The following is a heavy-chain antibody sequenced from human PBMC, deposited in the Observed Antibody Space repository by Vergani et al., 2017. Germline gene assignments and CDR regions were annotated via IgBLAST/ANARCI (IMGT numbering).Heavy chain of an antibody. CDR2: INPNSGGT. J-gene: IGHJ4*02. V-gene: IGHV1-2*06. Sequence: QVQLVQSGAEVKKPGASVKVSCKASGYTFTGYYMHWVRQAPGQGLEWMGRINPNSGGTNYAQKFQGRVTMTRDTSIRTAYMGLSRLRSDDTAVYYCARARYCSGGSCRVFDYWGQGTLVTVSS. CDR3: ARARYCSGGSCRVFDY. CDR1: GYTFTGYY. D-gene: IGHD2-15*01.